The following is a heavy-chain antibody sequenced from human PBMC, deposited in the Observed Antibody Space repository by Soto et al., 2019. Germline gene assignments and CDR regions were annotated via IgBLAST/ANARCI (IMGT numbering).Heavy chain of an antibody. Sequence: SSETLFLTCSVSGGSITSHYCSWFRQPPGKGLEWIGYIHHSGSTSYYNPSLKSRVTMSVDTSKNQFSLKVSSVTAADTALYYCARQGFGQLHGLVDVWGRGTTVIVS. CDR2: IHHSGST. CDR1: GGSITSHY. J-gene: IGHJ6*02. D-gene: IGHD3-10*01. V-gene: IGHV4-59*08. CDR3: ARQGFGQLHGLVDV.